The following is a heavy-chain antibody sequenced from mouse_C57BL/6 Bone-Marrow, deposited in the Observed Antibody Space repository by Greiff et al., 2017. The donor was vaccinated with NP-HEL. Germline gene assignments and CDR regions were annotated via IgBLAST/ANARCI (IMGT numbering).Heavy chain of an antibody. CDR2: INPSNGGT. CDR3: ARFGTTATYWYFDV. D-gene: IGHD1-2*01. Sequence: QVQLQQPGTELVKPGASVKLSCKASGYTFTSYWMHWVKQRPGQGLEWIGNINPSNGGTNYNEKFKSKATLTVDKSSSTAYMQLSSLTSEDSAVYYCARFGTTATYWYFDVWGTGTTVTVSS. CDR1: GYTFTSYW. V-gene: IGHV1-53*01. J-gene: IGHJ1*03.